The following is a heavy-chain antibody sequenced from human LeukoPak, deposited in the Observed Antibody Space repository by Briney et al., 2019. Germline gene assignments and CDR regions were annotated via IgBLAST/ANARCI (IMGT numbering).Heavy chain of an antibody. CDR3: AKDFLAITGAFDI. CDR2: ISGSGGST. V-gene: IGHV3-23*01. CDR1: GFTFSSYG. J-gene: IGHJ3*02. D-gene: IGHD5-12*01. Sequence: GGSLRLSCAASGFTFSSYGMSWVRQAPGKGLEWVSAISGSGGSTYYADSVKGRFTISRDNSKNTLYLQMNSLRAEDTAVYYCAKDFLAITGAFDIWGQGTMVTVSS.